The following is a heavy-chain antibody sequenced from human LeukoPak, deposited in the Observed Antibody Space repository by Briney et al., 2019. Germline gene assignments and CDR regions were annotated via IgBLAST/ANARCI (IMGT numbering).Heavy chain of an antibody. J-gene: IGHJ4*02. CDR2: IYYSGST. CDR1: GGSISSYY. Sequence: PSETLSLTCTVSGGSISSYYWSWIRRPPGKGLEWIGYIYYSGSTNYNPSLKSRVTISVDTSKNQFSLKLSSVAAADTAVYYCARTMVVTGFDYWGQGTLVTVSS. CDR3: ARTMVVTGFDY. V-gene: IGHV4-59*01. D-gene: IGHD4-23*01.